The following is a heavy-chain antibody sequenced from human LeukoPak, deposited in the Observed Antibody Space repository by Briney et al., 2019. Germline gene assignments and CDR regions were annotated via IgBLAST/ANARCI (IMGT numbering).Heavy chain of an antibody. V-gene: IGHV4-30-4*01. Sequence: SETLSLTCTVSGGSISSGDYYWSWIRQPPGKGLEWIGYIYYSGSTYYNPSLKSRVTISVDTSKNQFSLKLSSVTAADTAVYYCARDQADYGSGINYYYYGMDVWGQGTLVTVSS. CDR2: IYYSGST. D-gene: IGHD3-10*01. J-gene: IGHJ6*02. CDR3: ARDQADYGSGINYYYYGMDV. CDR1: GGSISSGDYY.